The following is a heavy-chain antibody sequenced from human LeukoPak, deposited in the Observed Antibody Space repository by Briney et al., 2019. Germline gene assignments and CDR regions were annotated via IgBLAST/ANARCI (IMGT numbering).Heavy chain of an antibody. J-gene: IGHJ4*02. CDR2: IYTSGST. V-gene: IGHV4-61*02. CDR1: GGSISSGSYY. CDR3: ARGDEEVSFDY. Sequence: SETLSLTCTVSGGSISSGSYYWSWIRQPAGKGLEWIGRIYTSGSTNYNPSLKSRVTISVDTSKNQFSLKLSPVTAADTAVYYCARGDEEVSFDYWGQGTLVTVSS.